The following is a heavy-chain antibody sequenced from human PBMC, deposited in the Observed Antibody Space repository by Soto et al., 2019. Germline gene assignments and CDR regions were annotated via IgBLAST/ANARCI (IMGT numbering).Heavy chain of an antibody. D-gene: IGHD2-15*01. CDR1: GYTFTSYD. V-gene: IGHV1-8*01. CDR3: ARAYQGYCSGGSCYRFDY. Sequence: ASVKVSCKASGYTFTSYDINWVRQATGQGLEWMGWMNPNSGNTGYAQKFQGRVTMTRNTSKSTANMELSSLRSEDTAVYYCARAYQGYCSGGSCYRFDYWGQGTLVTVSS. CDR2: MNPNSGNT. J-gene: IGHJ4*02.